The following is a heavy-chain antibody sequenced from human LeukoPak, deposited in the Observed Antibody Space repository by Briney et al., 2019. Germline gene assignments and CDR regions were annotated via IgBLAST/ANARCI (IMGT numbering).Heavy chain of an antibody. V-gene: IGHV1-46*01. Sequence: ASVKVSCKASGYTFTSYYMHWVRQAPGQGLEWMGIINPSGGSTSYAQKFQGRVTMTRDTSTSTAYMELSSLRSEDTAVYYCARAPGGPAATKRSPKKGNYFDYWGQGTLVTVSS. J-gene: IGHJ4*02. CDR1: GYTFTSYY. D-gene: IGHD2-15*01. CDR2: INPSGGST. CDR3: ARAPGGPAATKRSPKKGNYFDY.